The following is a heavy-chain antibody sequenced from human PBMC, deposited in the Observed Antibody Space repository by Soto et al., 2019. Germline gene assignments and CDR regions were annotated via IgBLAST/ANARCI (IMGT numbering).Heavy chain of an antibody. V-gene: IGHV1-18*01. CDR2: ISAYNGNT. J-gene: IGHJ4*02. CDR3: ARVRDYYDSSGYYVDY. D-gene: IGHD3-22*01. CDR1: GYTFTGYG. Sequence: ASVKVSCKASGYTFTGYGISWVRQAPGQGLEWMGWISAYNGNTNYAQKLQGRVTMTTDTSTSTAYMELRSLRSDDTAVYYCARVRDYYDSSGYYVDYWGQGTLGTVSS.